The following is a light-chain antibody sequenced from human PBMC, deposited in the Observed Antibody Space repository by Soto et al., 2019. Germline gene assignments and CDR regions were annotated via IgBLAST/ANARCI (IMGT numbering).Light chain of an antibody. Sequence: DIVLTQSPATLSLSPGERATLSCRASQSVSRYLAWYQQKPGQAPRLLIYDASNRATGIPARFSGSGSGTDFTLTISSLEPDDFAVYYCQQRSDWPSTFGGGTKVEI. J-gene: IGKJ4*01. CDR2: DAS. CDR1: QSVSRY. CDR3: QQRSDWPST. V-gene: IGKV3-11*01.